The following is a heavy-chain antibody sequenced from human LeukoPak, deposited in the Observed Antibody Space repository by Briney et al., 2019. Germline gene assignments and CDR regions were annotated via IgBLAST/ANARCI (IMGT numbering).Heavy chain of an antibody. CDR3: ARMGGTGYDILTGYYGWGVYYFDY. CDR2: INPNSGGT. V-gene: IGHV1-2*02. Sequence: GASVKVSCKASGYTFTGYYMHWVRQAPGQGLEWMGWINPNSGGTNYAQKFQGRVTMTRDTSISTAYMELSRLRSDDTAAYYCARMGGTGYDILTGYYGWGVYYFDYWGQGTLVTVSS. J-gene: IGHJ4*02. D-gene: IGHD3-9*01. CDR1: GYTFTGYY.